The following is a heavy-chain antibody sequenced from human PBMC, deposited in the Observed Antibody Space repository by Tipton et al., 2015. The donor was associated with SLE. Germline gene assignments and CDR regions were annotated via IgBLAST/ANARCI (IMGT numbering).Heavy chain of an antibody. CDR2: INHSGST. D-gene: IGHD1-1*01. CDR3: ARGQLGLIDY. J-gene: IGHJ4*02. CDR1: GASFSGYY. V-gene: IGHV4-34*01. Sequence: TLSLTCAVYGASFSGYYWNWIRQPPGKGLEWIGEINHSGSTNYNPSLKSRVTISVDTSKNQFSLQLNSVTPEDTAVYYCARGQLGLIDYWGQGTLVTVSS.